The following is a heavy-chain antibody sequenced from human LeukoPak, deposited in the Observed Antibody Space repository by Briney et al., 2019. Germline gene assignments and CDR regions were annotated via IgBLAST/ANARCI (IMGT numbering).Heavy chain of an antibody. J-gene: IGHJ4*02. CDR1: GYSISSGYY. CDR2: IYHSGST. V-gene: IGHV4-38-2*01. Sequence: SETLSLXCAVSGYSISSGYYWGWIQQPPGKGLEWIGSIYHSGSTYYNPSLKSRVTISVDTSKNQFSLKLSSVTAADTAVYYCARRGSSTFDYWGQGTLVTVSS. CDR3: ARRGSSTFDY. D-gene: IGHD1-26*01.